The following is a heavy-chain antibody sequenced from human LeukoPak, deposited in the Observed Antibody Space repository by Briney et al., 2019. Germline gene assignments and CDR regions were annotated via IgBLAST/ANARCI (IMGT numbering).Heavy chain of an antibody. Sequence: SETLSLTCTVSGGSISSYYWSWIRQPPGKGLEWTGYIYYSGSTNYNPSLKGRVTISVDTSKNQFSLKLSSVTAADTAVYYCARVRYSSGWYRGLYYFDYWGQGTLVTVSS. CDR2: IYYSGST. CDR1: GGSISSYY. CDR3: ARVRYSSGWYRGLYYFDY. D-gene: IGHD6-19*01. V-gene: IGHV4-59*01. J-gene: IGHJ4*02.